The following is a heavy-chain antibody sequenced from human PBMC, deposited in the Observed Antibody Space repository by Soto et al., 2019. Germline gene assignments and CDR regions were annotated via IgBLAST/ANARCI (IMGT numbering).Heavy chain of an antibody. CDR2: ISYDGSNK. Sequence: QVQLVESGGGVVQPGRSLRLSCAASGFTFSSYGMHWVRQAPGKGLEWVAVISYDGSNKYYAHSVEGQFTISRDNSKTTVYPQMNRLRAEDTAVYYCAEEMDVGDGPADMDFWGQGTLVTVSS. CDR1: GFTFSSYG. CDR3: AEEMDVGDGPADMDF. V-gene: IGHV3-30*18. J-gene: IGHJ4*01. D-gene: IGHD2-2*01.